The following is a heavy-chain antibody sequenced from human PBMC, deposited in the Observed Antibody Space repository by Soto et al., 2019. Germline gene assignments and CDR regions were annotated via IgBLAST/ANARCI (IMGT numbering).Heavy chain of an antibody. V-gene: IGHV1-69*08. CDR2: IIPILGIA. CDR1: GGTFSSYT. J-gene: IGHJ4*02. D-gene: IGHD3-22*01. CDR3: ARDRASGYYYDSSGSNIIGY. Sequence: QVQLVQSGAEVKKPGSSVKVSCKASGGTFSSYTISWVRQAPGQGLEWMGRIIPILGIANYAQKFQGRVTITADKSTSTAYMELSSLRSEDTAVYYCARDRASGYYYDSSGSNIIGYWGQGTLVTVSS.